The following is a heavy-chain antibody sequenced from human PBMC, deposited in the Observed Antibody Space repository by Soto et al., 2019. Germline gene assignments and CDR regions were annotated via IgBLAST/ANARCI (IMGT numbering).Heavy chain of an antibody. V-gene: IGHV4-59*01. Sequence: LSLTCTVSCGSIGSYYWSWIRQPPGKGLEWIGYIYYSGSTNYNPSLKSRVTISVDTSKNQFSLKLSSVTAADTGVYYCARHRVTMVRGVIYPLYYYYGMDVWGQVTTVTVSS. CDR2: IYYSGST. D-gene: IGHD3-10*01. J-gene: IGHJ6*02. CDR3: ARHRVTMVRGVIYPLYYYYGMDV. CDR1: CGSIGSYY.